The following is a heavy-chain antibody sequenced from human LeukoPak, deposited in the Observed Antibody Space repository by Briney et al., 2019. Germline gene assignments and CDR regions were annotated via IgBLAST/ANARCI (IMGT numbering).Heavy chain of an antibody. J-gene: IGHJ5*02. D-gene: IGHD6-6*01. CDR1: GYTFTGYY. CDR2: MNPNSGNT. CDR3: ARARPQFDP. Sequence: GASVKVSCKASGYTFTGYYMHWVRQATGQGLEWMGWMNPNSGNTGYAQKFQGGVTITRNTSISTAYMELSSLRSEDTAVYYCARARPQFDPCGQGTLVTVSS. V-gene: IGHV1-8*03.